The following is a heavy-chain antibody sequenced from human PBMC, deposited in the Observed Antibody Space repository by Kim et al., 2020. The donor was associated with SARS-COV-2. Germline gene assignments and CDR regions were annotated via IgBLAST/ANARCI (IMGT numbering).Heavy chain of an antibody. CDR3: ARDLQTVPASY. CDR2: MRNKANSYTT. Sequence: GGSLRLSCTASGLIFSDHYMDWVRQAPGKGLEWVGRMRNKANSYTTEYAASVKGRFSLSRDDSHNSVYLQMNSLRTEDTAVYYCARDLQTVPASYWGQGTLVTVSS. D-gene: IGHD2-2*01. CDR1: GLIFSDHY. J-gene: IGHJ4*02. V-gene: IGHV3-72*01.